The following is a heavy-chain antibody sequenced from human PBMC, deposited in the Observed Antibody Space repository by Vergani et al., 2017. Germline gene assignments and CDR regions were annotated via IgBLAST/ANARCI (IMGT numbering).Heavy chain of an antibody. D-gene: IGHD2-2*01. J-gene: IGHJ1*01. CDR3: ASGVPGYQLATQYFQH. Sequence: EVQLVESGGGLVKPGGSLRPSFVASGFTFGSYRMNWARQAPGKGVEWVSFISSSSSYRYYADSVKGRFTISRDNGEYSLLLQMNSLRPEDTAVYYCASGVPGYQLATQYFQHWGQGTLVTVSS. V-gene: IGHV3-21*01. CDR1: GFTFGSYR. CDR2: ISSSSSYR.